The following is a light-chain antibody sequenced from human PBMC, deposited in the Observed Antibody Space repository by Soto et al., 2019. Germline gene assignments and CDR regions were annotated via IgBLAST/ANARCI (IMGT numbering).Light chain of an antibody. CDR3: QQRSNWPPAIT. Sequence: EIVLTQSPATLSLSPGERATLSCRASQSVSSYLAWYQQKPGQAPRLLIYGASNRATGIPDRFSGSGSGTDFTLTISSLEPEDFAVYYCQQRSNWPPAITFGQGTRLEIK. CDR1: QSVSSY. CDR2: GAS. J-gene: IGKJ5*01. V-gene: IGKV3-11*01.